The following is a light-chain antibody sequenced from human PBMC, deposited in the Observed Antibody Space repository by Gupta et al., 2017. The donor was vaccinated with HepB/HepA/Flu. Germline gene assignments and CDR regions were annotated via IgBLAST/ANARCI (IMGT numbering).Light chain of an antibody. CDR2: TAS. CDR1: QDINSY. J-gene: IGKJ5*01. V-gene: IGKV1-9*01. CDR3: QQFNSYPIT. Sequence: DIQLTQSPSFLSASVGDRVTITCRASQDINSYLIWYQQKPGKAPNLLIYTASTLQGGVPSRFSGSGSGTEFTLTIGSLQPEDFATYYCQQFNSYPITFGQGTRLDIK.